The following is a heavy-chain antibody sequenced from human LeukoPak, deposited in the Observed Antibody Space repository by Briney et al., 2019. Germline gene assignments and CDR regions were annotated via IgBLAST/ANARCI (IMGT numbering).Heavy chain of an antibody. CDR2: ISSSSRFI. V-gene: IGHV3-21*06. D-gene: IGHD3-22*01. J-gene: IGHJ4*02. CDR1: GFTFSSYN. CDR3: ARDYYDRSGYWGLDY. Sequence: GSLRLSCAASGFTFSSYNFNWVRQAPGKGLEWVSSISSSSRFIYYADSVKGRFTISRDNAKNSLFLQMNSLRAEDTAVYYCARDYYDRSGYWGLDYWGQGTLVTVSS.